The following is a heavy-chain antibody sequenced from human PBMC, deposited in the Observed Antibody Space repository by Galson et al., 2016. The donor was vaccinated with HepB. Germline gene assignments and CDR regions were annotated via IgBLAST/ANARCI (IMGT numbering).Heavy chain of an antibody. Sequence: SLRLSCAASGFAFSSYAMSWVRQAPGKGLEWVSGISGSGGTTYYADSVKGRFTISRDNSKNTLYLQMNSLRAEDTAVYYCAKGGGGSSSWQKYYYYYYMDVWGKGTTVTVSS. CDR2: ISGSGGTT. CDR1: GFAFSSYA. CDR3: AKGGGGSSSWQKYYYYYYMDV. V-gene: IGHV3-23*01. D-gene: IGHD6-13*01. J-gene: IGHJ6*03.